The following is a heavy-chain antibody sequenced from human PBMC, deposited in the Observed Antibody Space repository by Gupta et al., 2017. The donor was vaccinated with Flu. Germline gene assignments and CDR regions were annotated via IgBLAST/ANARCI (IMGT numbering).Heavy chain of an antibody. J-gene: IGHJ4*02. Sequence: NWVRHVPGKGLEWVSSMRSSGTYLLYAESVKGRFTISRDSAKNSLYVQMNSLRPEDTANYYCARGWDDILTAFYIPHFAEWGQGTQVTVTS. V-gene: IGHV3-21*06. D-gene: IGHD3-9*01. CDR3: ARGWDDILTAFYIPHFAE. CDR2: MRSSGTYL.